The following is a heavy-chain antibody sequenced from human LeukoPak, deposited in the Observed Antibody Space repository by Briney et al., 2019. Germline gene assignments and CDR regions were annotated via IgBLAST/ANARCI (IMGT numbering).Heavy chain of an antibody. CDR3: ARASGEAMVRGVISIDY. CDR1: GYTFTSYG. CDR2: ISAYNGNT. D-gene: IGHD3-10*01. V-gene: IGHV1-18*01. Sequence: ASVKVSCKASGYTFTSYGISWVRQAPGQGLEWMGWISAYNGNTNYAQKLQGRVTMTTDTSTSTAYMELRSLRSDDTAVYYCARASGEAMVRGVISIDYWGQGTLVTVSS. J-gene: IGHJ4*02.